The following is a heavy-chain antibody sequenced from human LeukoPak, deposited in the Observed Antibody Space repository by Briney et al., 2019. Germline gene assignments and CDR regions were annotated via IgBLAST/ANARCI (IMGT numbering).Heavy chain of an antibody. CDR2: IYSGGST. CDR3: AKGTTMVRGVIITFDD. CDR1: GFTVSSNY. Sequence: GGSLRLSCAASGFTVSSNYMSWVRQAPGKGLEWVSVIYSGGSTYYADSVKGRFTISRDNSKNTLYLQMNSLRAEDTAVYYCAKGTTMVRGVIITFDDWGRGTLVTVSS. D-gene: IGHD3-10*01. V-gene: IGHV3-53*01. J-gene: IGHJ4*02.